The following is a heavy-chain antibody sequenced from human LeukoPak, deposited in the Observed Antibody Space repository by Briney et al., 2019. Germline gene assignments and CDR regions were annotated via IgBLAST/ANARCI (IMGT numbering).Heavy chain of an antibody. CDR3: ATGGGYGDYGPKYFQH. Sequence: ASVKVSCKVSGYTLTELSMHWVRQAPGKGLEWMGGFDPEDAETIYAQKFQGRVTMTEDTSTDTAYMELSSLRSEDTAVYYCATGGGYGDYGPKYFQHWGQGTLVTVSS. V-gene: IGHV1-24*01. J-gene: IGHJ1*01. CDR2: FDPEDAET. D-gene: IGHD4-17*01. CDR1: GYTLTELS.